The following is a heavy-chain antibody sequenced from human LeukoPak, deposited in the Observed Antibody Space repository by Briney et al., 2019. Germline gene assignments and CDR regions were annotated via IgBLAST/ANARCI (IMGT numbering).Heavy chain of an antibody. V-gene: IGHV3-74*01. CDR1: GFTFSSYW. D-gene: IGHD2-2*01. J-gene: IGHJ4*02. CDR2: INPGGSSI. CDR3: ARSDQADDY. Sequence: GGSLRLSCAASGFTFSSYWMHWVRQVPGQGLVWVARINPGGSSITYADSVKGRFTISRDNAKNTLYLQMDSLRAEDTGVYYCARSDQADDYWGQGTLVTVSS.